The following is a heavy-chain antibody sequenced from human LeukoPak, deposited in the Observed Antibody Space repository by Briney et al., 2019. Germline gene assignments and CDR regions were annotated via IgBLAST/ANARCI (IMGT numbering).Heavy chain of an antibody. CDR2: IKNNANSSDT. V-gene: IGHV3-72*01. CDR1: GLILSDHY. Sequence: PGGSLRLSCAASGLILSDHYMVWLRQAPGERVEGVGRIKNNANSSDTEYAASVEGRFTSSRDYSQDSLYLQMNSLKTEDTAVYYCDTIRGWLGYWGQGTLVTVSS. D-gene: IGHD5-24*01. J-gene: IGHJ4*02. CDR3: DTIRGWLGY.